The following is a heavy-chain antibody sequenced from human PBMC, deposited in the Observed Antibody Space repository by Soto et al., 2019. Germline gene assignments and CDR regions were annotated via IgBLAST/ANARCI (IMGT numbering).Heavy chain of an antibody. Sequence: QAQLVESGGGVVQPGTSLRLSCAASGFTISTHGMHWVRQAPGKWLEWLANIWYDGSNKFYAESVKGRFSISKDNSTNTLYLQMSSLRAADTAVYYCAAATTWNFHFPYWGQGTQVTVSS. CDR1: GFTISTHG. CDR2: IWYDGSNK. CDR3: AAATTWNFHFPY. J-gene: IGHJ4*02. V-gene: IGHV3-33*03. D-gene: IGHD1-7*01.